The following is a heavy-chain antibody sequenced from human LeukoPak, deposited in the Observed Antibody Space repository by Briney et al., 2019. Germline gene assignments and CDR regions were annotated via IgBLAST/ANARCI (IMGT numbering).Heavy chain of an antibody. CDR3: AKGYCTNGVCYDDWFDP. CDR1: GFTFDDYA. J-gene: IGHJ5*02. D-gene: IGHD2-8*01. Sequence: GRSLRLSCAASGFTFDDYAMHWVRQAPGKGLEWVSGISWNSGSIGYADSVKGRFTISRDNAKNSLYLQMYSLRAEDTALYYCAKGYCTNGVCYDDWFDPWGQGTLVTVSS. V-gene: IGHV3-9*01. CDR2: ISWNSGSI.